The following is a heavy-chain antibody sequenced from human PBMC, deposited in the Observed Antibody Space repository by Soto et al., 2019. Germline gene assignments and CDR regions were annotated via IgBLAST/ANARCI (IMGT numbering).Heavy chain of an antibody. D-gene: IGHD6-6*01. J-gene: IGHJ4*02. CDR3: AKDRTVAARNFDY. Sequence: GGSLRLSCAASGFAFSNYAMHWVRQAPGKGLEWVSSISTSIDATYYADSVEGRFTISRDDSKNTLYLQMNSLSAEDSAVYYCAKDRTVAARNFDYWGQGTQVTVSS. V-gene: IGHV3-23*01. CDR1: GFAFSNYA. CDR2: ISTSIDAT.